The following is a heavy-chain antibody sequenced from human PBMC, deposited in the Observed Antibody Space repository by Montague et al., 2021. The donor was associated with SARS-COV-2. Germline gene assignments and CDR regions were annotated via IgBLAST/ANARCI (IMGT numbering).Heavy chain of an antibody. CDR1: GDSISTSTFY. V-gene: IGHV4-39*01. J-gene: IGHJ5*02. D-gene: IGHD1-1*01. CDR2: ISHNGRT. CDR3: TRLALLVAGGIGCFDP. Sequence: SETLSLTCSVSGDSISTSTFYWGWIRQSPGKGLEWIGAISHNGRTFYNPSLRSRLTISVDPSENQFSLKLNSVTVADTAVYYCTRLALLVAGGIGCFDPWGQGTLVTVSS.